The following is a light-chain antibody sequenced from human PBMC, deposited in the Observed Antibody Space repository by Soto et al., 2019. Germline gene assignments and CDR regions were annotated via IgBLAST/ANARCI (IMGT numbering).Light chain of an antibody. Sequence: IPMSQSPSTLSASLGETVTITCRASQSIGKGLAWHQQKPGQAPDLLIHSSSKLQSGVPSRFSGSGSGTEFTLTITDAQPDDSATYYCQQYNTVSSFGQGTRLEI. CDR3: QQYNTVSS. J-gene: IGKJ2*03. CDR2: SSS. CDR1: QSIGKG. V-gene: IGKV1-5*03.